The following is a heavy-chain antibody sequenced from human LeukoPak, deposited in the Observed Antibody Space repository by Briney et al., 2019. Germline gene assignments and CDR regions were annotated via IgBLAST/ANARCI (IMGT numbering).Heavy chain of an antibody. J-gene: IGHJ4*02. Sequence: AGGSLRLSCAASGFTFSNYAMSWVRQAPGKGLEWVSGIRSSGHNTYYEDSVKGRFTISRDNSKNMLYLQMNSLRAEDTAVYYCAKYVCGGDCYDYFDCWGQGTLVTVFS. V-gene: IGHV3-23*01. CDR1: GFTFSNYA. CDR2: IRSSGHNT. D-gene: IGHD2-21*02. CDR3: AKYVCGGDCYDYFDC.